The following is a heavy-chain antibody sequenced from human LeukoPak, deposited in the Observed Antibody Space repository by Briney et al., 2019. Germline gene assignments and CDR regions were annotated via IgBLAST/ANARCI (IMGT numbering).Heavy chain of an antibody. J-gene: IGHJ3*02. V-gene: IGHV4-34*01. Sequence: SETLSLTCAVYGGSFSGYYWSWIRQPPGKGLEWIGEINHSGSTNYNPSLKSRVTISVDTSKIQFSLKLSSVTAADTAVYYCARIFGSGYDFRGAFDIWGQGTMVTVSS. CDR3: ARIFGSGYDFRGAFDI. D-gene: IGHD5-12*01. CDR2: INHSGST. CDR1: GGSFSGYY.